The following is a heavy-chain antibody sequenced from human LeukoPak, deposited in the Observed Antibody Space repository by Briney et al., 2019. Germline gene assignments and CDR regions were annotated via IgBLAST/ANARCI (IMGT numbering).Heavy chain of an antibody. CDR3: AKGAGLMRELLGGLDP. CDR2: ISGSGGST. D-gene: IGHD1-26*01. CDR1: GFTFSSYA. J-gene: IGHJ5*02. V-gene: IGHV3-23*01. Sequence: PGGSLRLSCAASGFTFSSYAMSWVRQAPGKGLEWVSTISGSGGSTYYADSVKGRFTISRDNSKNTLYLQMNSLRAEDTAVYYCAKGAGLMRELLGGLDPWGQGTLVTVSS.